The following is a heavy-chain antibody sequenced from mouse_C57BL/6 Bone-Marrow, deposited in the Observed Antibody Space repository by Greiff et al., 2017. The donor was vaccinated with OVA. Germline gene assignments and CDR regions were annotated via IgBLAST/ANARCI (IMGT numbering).Heavy chain of an antibody. D-gene: IGHD1-1*01. J-gene: IGHJ2*01. CDR3: AREFYYGSSYLFDY. V-gene: IGHV1-55*01. Sequence: QVQLQQPGAELVKPGASVKMSCKASGYTFTSYWITWVKQRPGLGLEWIGDIYPGSGSTNYNEKFKSKATLTVDTSSSTAYMQLSSLTSEDSAVYYCAREFYYGSSYLFDYWGQGTTLTVSA. CDR2: IYPGSGST. CDR1: GYTFTSYW.